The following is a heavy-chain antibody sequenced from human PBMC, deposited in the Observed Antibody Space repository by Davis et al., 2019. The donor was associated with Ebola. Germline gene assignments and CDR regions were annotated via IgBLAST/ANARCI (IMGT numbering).Heavy chain of an antibody. D-gene: IGHD4-17*01. J-gene: IGHJ6*04. CDR1: GLTFSSYW. V-gene: IGHV3-7*01. CDR3: ARDQGTPYGDYGMDV. Sequence: GESLKTPCAPSGLTFSSYWISWVRQAPEKGLEWVPRINQEGSEKKYVDPVKGRLTISRDNAKNSLYLQMNSLRAEDTAVYYCARDQGTPYGDYGMDVWGKGTTVTVSS. CDR2: INQEGSEK.